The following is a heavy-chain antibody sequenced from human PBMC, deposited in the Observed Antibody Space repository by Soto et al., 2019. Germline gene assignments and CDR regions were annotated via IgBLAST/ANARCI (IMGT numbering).Heavy chain of an antibody. CDR1: GYTFITYG. V-gene: IGHV1-18*01. D-gene: IGHD1-1*01. Sequence: QVQLVQSGAEVKKPGASVKVSCKASGYTFITYGINWVRQAPGQGLEWMAWISAYNGNTYYAQNFQGRVTITTDTSTSTAYMELRSLRSDDTAIYYCARGTYKDFWGQGTLVIVSS. CDR2: ISAYNGNT. J-gene: IGHJ4*02. CDR3: ARGTYKDF.